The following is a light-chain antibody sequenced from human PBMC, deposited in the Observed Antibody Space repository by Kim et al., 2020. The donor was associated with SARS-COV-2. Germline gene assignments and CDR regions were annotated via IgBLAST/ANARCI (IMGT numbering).Light chain of an antibody. Sequence: SITISCTGSSSDVGSYNLVSWYQQYPGKAPKLIIYEGTKRPSGVSDRFSGSSSGNTASLTISGLQTEDEADYYCCSYTGSTTHVVLGGGTQLTVL. CDR3: CSYTGSTTHVV. CDR1: SSDVGSYNL. V-gene: IGLV2-23*01. CDR2: EGT. J-gene: IGLJ2*01.